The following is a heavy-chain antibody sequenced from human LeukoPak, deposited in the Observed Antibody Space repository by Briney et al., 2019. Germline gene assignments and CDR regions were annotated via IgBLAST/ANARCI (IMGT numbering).Heavy chain of an antibody. J-gene: IGHJ4*02. D-gene: IGHD7-27*01. V-gene: IGHV3-23*01. CDR3: AKGTGDTAYYFDF. Sequence: GGSLRLSCAASGFTFSSYWMSWVRQAPGKGLEWVSGIRVSGSTYYPDSVTGRFTISRDKSENTLYLQMSGLRAEDTAIYYCAKGTGDTAYYFDFWGQGVLVTVSS. CDR1: GFTFSSYW. CDR2: IRVSGST.